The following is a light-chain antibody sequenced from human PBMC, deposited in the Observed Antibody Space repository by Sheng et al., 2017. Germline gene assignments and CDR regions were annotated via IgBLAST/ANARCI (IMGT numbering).Light chain of an antibody. Sequence: YELAQQPSVSVSPGQSASIACSGENLGDKFVSWYQQKPGQSPVVVIFKDDRRPSGIPERFSGSNSGNTATLTISGAQSTDEADYYCQAWDTDTEVFGGGTQLTVL. J-gene: IGLJ3*02. CDR2: KDD. V-gene: IGLV3-1*01. CDR1: NLGDKF. CDR3: QAWDTDTEV.